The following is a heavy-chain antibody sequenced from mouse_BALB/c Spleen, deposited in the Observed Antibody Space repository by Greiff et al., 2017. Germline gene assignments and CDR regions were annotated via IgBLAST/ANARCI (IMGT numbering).Heavy chain of an antibody. Sequence: DVQLVESGGGLVKPGGSLKLSCAASGFAFSSYDMSWVRQTPEKRLEWVAYISSGGGSTYYPDTVKGRFTISRDNAKNTLYLQMSSLKSEDTAMYYCARRFAYWGQGTLVTVSA. V-gene: IGHV5-12-1*01. CDR1: GFAFSSYD. CDR3: ARRFAY. J-gene: IGHJ3*01. CDR2: ISSGGGST.